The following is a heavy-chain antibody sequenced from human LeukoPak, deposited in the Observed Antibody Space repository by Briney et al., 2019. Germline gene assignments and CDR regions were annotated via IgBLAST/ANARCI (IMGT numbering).Heavy chain of an antibody. CDR2: IYYSGST. J-gene: IGHJ3*02. Sequence: PSETLSLTCTVSGGSISSGGYYWSWIRQHPGKGLEWIGYIYYSGSTYYNPSLKSRVTISVDTSKNQFSLKLSSVTAADTAVYYCAGEGPVTPAFPAAFYIWGQGTMVTVSS. V-gene: IGHV4-31*03. D-gene: IGHD4-23*01. CDR3: AGEGPVTPAFPAAFYI. CDR1: GGSISSGGYY.